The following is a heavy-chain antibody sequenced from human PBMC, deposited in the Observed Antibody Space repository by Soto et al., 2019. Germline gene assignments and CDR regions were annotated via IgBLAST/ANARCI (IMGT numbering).Heavy chain of an antibody. Sequence: LRLSCAASGFTFSSYGMHWVRQAPGKGLEWVAVIWYDGSNKYYADSVKGRFTISRDNSKNTLYLQMNSLRAEDTAVYYCARSYGSGSYFDYWGQGTLVTVSS. D-gene: IGHD3-10*01. CDR2: IWYDGSNK. CDR1: GFTFSSYG. V-gene: IGHV3-33*01. J-gene: IGHJ4*02. CDR3: ARSYGSGSYFDY.